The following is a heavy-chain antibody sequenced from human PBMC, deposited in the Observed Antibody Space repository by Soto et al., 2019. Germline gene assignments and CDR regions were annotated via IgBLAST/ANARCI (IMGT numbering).Heavy chain of an antibody. V-gene: IGHV1-18*01. CDR3: ARDSSVMTPGYFHP. D-gene: IGHD2-21*02. J-gene: IGHJ1*01. CDR2: ISTYNGNT. CDR1: GYIFTSYG. Sequence: QDQLVQSGAEVKKPGASVKVSCKASGYIFTSYGINWVRQAPGQGLEWMGWISTYNGNTNYAQKLQGRVTMTTDTSTSTAYMELRSLRSDDTAVYYCARDSSVMTPGYFHPWGQGTLVTVSS.